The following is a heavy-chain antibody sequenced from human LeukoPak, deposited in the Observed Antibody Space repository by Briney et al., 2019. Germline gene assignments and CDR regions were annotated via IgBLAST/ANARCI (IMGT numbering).Heavy chain of an antibody. CDR3: AREGENIVVVPAAMRLDAFDI. V-gene: IGHV1-8*03. CDR1: GYSFTNYD. Sequence: GASVKVSCKASGYSFTNYDINWVRQATGQGLEWMGWMNPNSGITAYAQKFQGRVTITADKSTSTAYMELSSLRSEDTAVYYCAREGENIVVVPAAMRLDAFDIWGQGTMVTVSS. J-gene: IGHJ3*02. D-gene: IGHD2-2*01. CDR2: MNPNSGIT.